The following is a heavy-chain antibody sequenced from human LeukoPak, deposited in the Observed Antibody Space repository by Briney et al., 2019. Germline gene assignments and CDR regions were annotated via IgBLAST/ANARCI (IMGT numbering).Heavy chain of an antibody. Sequence: SETLSLTCTVSGGSISSYYWSWIRQPAGKGLEWIGRIYTSGSTNYNPSLKSRVTTSVDTSKNQFSLKLSSVTAADTAVYYCAKPSNYYGSATDAFDFWGQGTMVTVSS. V-gene: IGHV4-4*07. CDR2: IYTSGST. D-gene: IGHD3-10*01. CDR3: AKPSNYYGSATDAFDF. J-gene: IGHJ3*01. CDR1: GGSISSYY.